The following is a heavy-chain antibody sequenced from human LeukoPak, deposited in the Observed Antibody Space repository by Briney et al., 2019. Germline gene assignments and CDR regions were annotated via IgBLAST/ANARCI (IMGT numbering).Heavy chain of an antibody. CDR3: ARVDGYSGYDSFLFDY. CDR1: GGSISSSSYY. V-gene: IGHV4-39*07. Sequence: SETLSLTCTVSGGSISSSSYYWGWIRQPPGKGLEWIGSIYYSGSTYYNPSLKSRVTISVDTSKNQFSLKLSSVTAADTVVYYCARVDGYSGYDSFLFDYWGQGTLVTVSS. D-gene: IGHD5-12*01. J-gene: IGHJ4*02. CDR2: IYYSGST.